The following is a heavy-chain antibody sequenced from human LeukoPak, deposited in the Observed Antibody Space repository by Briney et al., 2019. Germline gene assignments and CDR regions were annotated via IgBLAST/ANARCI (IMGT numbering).Heavy chain of an antibody. V-gene: IGHV3-48*03. CDR2: ITSSGGTK. CDR3: AKDISWELPGLFDY. D-gene: IGHD1-26*01. CDR1: GFTFNTYE. J-gene: IGHJ4*02. Sequence: QPGGSLRLSCAASGFTFNTYEMNWVRQAPGKVLEWISYITSSGGTKYYADSVKGRFTISRDNAKNSLYLQMNSLRAEDTALYYCAKDISWELPGLFDYWGQGTLVTVSS.